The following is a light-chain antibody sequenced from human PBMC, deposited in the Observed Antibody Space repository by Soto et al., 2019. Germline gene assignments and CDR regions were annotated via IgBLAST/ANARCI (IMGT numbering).Light chain of an antibody. CDR3: QQYGSSPPWT. Sequence: EIVLTQSPGTLSLSPGERAALSCRASQSVGSSYLAWYQQKPGQAPRLLIYGASSRATGIPDRFSGSGSGTDFTLTISRLEPEDFAVYYCQQYGSSPPWTFGQGTKADIK. J-gene: IGKJ1*01. CDR1: QSVGSSY. CDR2: GAS. V-gene: IGKV3-20*01.